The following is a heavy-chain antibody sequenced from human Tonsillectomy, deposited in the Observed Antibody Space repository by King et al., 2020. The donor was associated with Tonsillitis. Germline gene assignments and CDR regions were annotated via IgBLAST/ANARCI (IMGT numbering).Heavy chain of an antibody. Sequence: QLQESGPGLVKPSETLSLTRTVSGGSISSSSYYWGWIRQPPGKGLEWIGSIDYSGSTYYNPSLKSRVTISVDTSKNQFSLKLSSVTAADTAVYYCARLTVIYGMDVWGQGTTVTVSS. J-gene: IGHJ6*02. CDR1: GGSISSSSYY. D-gene: IGHD4-17*01. V-gene: IGHV4-39*01. CDR3: ARLTVIYGMDV. CDR2: IDYSGST.